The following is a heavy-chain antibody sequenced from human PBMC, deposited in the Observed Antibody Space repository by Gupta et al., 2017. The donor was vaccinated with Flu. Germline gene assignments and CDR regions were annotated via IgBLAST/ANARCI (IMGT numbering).Heavy chain of an antibody. J-gene: IGHJ4*02. Sequence: QEQLAQSVPVWRKPGASVKVSCKPSGYTFTDYYLHWVRQAPGQGLECIGGINHASGGIRYAQKCQDRITMTRDTSLSTVYMELSRLRSDDTAVYFCARLITGTTNPDSWGRRNVVSVS. V-gene: IGHV1-2*02. CDR2: INHASGGI. D-gene: IGHD1-20*01. CDR3: ARLITGTTNPDS. CDR1: GYTFTDYY.